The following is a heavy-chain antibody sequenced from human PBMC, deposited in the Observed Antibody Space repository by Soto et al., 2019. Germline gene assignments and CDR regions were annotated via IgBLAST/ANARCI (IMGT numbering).Heavy chain of an antibody. V-gene: IGHV1-8*01. D-gene: IGHD3-16*01. CDR3: ARGNPFNYAGFDV. CDR2: MNAKSGDT. J-gene: IGHJ6*02. Sequence: QAHLEQSGAEVKRPGASVKVSCKASGYTFSDFDINWLRQASGQGPEWMGWMNAKSGDTFFAKRFPGYFNMTWATSLSTAYMEVGSLTSDDTAMYYCARGNPFNYAGFDVWGQGTTVAVSS. CDR1: GYTFSDFD.